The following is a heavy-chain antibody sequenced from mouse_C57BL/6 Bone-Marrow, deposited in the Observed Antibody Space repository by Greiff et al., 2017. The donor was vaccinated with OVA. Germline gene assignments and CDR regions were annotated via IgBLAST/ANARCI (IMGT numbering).Heavy chain of an antibody. J-gene: IGHJ1*03. D-gene: IGHD2-4*01. CDR3: ARERIMITTGWYFDV. CDR2: ISDGGSYT. V-gene: IGHV5-4*01. Sequence: EVQLVESGGGLVKPGGSLKLSCAASGFTFSSYAMSWVRQTPEKRLEWVATISDGGSYTYYPDNVKGRFTISRDNAKNNLYLQMSHLKSEDTAMYYCARERIMITTGWYFDVWGTGTTVTVSS. CDR1: GFTFSSYA.